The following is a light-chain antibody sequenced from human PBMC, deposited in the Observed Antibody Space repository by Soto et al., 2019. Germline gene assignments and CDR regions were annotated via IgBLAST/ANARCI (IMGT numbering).Light chain of an antibody. CDR3: SSYSSSTIPYV. J-gene: IGLJ1*01. V-gene: IGLV2-14*03. CDR1: SSDVGRYNY. CDR2: DVG. Sequence: QSVLTQPASVSGSPGQSITISCTGTSSDVGRYNYVSWYQQHPGKAPKLIVYDVGNRPSGVSNRFSGSKSANTASLTISGLQAEDEADYYCSSYSSSTIPYVFGPGTQLTVL.